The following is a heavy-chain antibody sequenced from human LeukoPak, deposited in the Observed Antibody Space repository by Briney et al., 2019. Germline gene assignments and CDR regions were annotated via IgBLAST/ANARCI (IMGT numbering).Heavy chain of an antibody. CDR2: ISGSGGST. J-gene: IGHJ4*02. D-gene: IGHD3-10*01. V-gene: IGHV3-23*01. CDR3: AKIGPVLLWFGELLSFDY. Sequence: EGSLRLSCTVSGFSLSSYALSWVRQAPGKGLEWVSAISGSGGSTYYADSVKGRFTISRDNSKNTLYLQMNSLRAEDTAVYYCAKIGPVLLWFGELLSFDYWGQGTLVTVSS. CDR1: GFSLSSYA.